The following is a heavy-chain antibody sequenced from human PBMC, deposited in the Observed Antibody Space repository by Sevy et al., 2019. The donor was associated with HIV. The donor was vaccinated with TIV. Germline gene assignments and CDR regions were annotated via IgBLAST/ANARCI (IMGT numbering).Heavy chain of an antibody. CDR3: ATAREYYSDNSGYLDY. D-gene: IGHD3-22*01. J-gene: IGHJ4*02. Sequence: ASVKVSCKVSGYTLSELSMHWVRQPPGKGLEWMGRFDPDDGETIYAQRFQGRVTMTEDTSVDTAYMELSSLRSEDTAMYYCATAREYYSDNSGYLDYWGQGTPVTVSS. V-gene: IGHV1-24*01. CDR2: FDPDDGET. CDR1: GYTLSELS.